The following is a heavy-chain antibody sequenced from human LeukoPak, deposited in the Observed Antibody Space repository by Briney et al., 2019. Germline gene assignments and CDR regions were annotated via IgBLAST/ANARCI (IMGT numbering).Heavy chain of an antibody. J-gene: IGHJ1*01. V-gene: IGHV1-18*01. D-gene: IGHD2-2*01. CDR1: GYPFTTYS. Sequence: ASVKVSFKASGYPFTTYSLAWVRPAPGQSLEWMGWISVNNGGTNYAQSFQDRVTLTRDTSTNTAYLELRSLRSDDTAIIYCATATQPRGYFLHWGQGTLVTVSS. CDR2: ISVNNGGT. CDR3: ATATQPRGYFLH.